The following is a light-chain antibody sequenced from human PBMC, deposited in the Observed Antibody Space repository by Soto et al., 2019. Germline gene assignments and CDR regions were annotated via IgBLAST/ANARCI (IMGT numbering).Light chain of an antibody. CDR3: QQYKNCYT. CDR2: DAS. V-gene: IGKV3-15*01. J-gene: IGKJ2*01. CDR1: QSSNSS. Sequence: EIVMTQSPATLSVSPGERATLSCRASQSSNSSFAWYQQKPGQAHRLIIYDASTRATGVPDRFSGSGSGTDFTLTIGSLQFEDFAVYSCQQYKNCYTFGQGTKLEI.